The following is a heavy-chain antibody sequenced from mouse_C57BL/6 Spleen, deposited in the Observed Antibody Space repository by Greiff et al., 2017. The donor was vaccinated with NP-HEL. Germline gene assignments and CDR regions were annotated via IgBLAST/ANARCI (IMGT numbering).Heavy chain of an antibody. CDR1: GFSLTSYG. CDR3: ARHYYGSFYAMDY. Sequence: QVQLKESGPGLVAPSQSLSITCTVSGFSLTSYGVHWVRQPPGKGLEWLVVIWSDGSTTYNSALKSRLSISKDNSKSQGFLKMNSLQTDDTAMYYCARHYYGSFYAMDYWGQGTSVTVSS. CDR2: IWSDGST. J-gene: IGHJ4*01. D-gene: IGHD1-1*01. V-gene: IGHV2-6-1*01.